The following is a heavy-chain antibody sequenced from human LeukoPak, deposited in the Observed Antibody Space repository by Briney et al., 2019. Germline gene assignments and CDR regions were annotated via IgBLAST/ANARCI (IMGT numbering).Heavy chain of an antibody. V-gene: IGHV3-11*04. J-gene: IGHJ4*02. Sequence: GGSLRLSCAASGFTFSDYYMSWIRQAPGKGLEWVSDISSSGNTIYYANSVKGRFTISRDNAQNSLYLQMNSLRAEDTAVYYCARSGVAGTWAIDYWGQGTLVTVSS. CDR3: ARSGVAGTWAIDY. D-gene: IGHD6-19*01. CDR1: GFTFSDYY. CDR2: ISSSGNTI.